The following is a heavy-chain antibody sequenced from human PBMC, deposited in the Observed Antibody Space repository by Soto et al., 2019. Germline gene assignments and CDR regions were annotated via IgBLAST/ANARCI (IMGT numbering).Heavy chain of an antibody. CDR1: GFTFSSYG. J-gene: IGHJ2*01. CDR2: ISYDGSNK. V-gene: IGHV3-30*18. D-gene: IGHD3-10*01. CDR3: AKDSGTYWYFDL. Sequence: QVQLVESGGGVVQPGRSLRLSCAASGFTFSSYGIHWVRQAPGKGLEWVAFISYDGSNKFYADSVKGRFTISRDNSKNTLYLQMNSLRAEDTAVYYGAKDSGTYWYFDLWGRGTLVTVSS.